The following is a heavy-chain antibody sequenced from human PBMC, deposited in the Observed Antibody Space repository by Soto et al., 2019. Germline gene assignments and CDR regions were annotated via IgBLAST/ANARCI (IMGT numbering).Heavy chain of an antibody. D-gene: IGHD3-16*01. Sequence: GGSLRLSCGAPGVTFKDHGMRWVRQTPGKGLEWVAVISYDGKQTYYADSVKGRFTISKDKSKRTLYLQMDSLRVDDTAVYYCARDGWGSNWYFEIWGRGTLVTVSS. CDR1: GVTFKDHG. CDR2: ISYDGKQT. V-gene: IGHV3-30*03. J-gene: IGHJ2*01. CDR3: ARDGWGSNWYFEI.